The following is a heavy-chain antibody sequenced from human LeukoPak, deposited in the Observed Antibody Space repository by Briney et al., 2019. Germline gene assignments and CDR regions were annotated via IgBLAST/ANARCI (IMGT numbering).Heavy chain of an antibody. D-gene: IGHD7-27*01. CDR2: IAYNGRTQ. Sequence: GGSLRLSWVASGFTFSTYAVHWVRQAPGKGLEWVAVIAYNGRTQYYADSLKGRFTISRDNSKNTLYLQMNSLTTEDTAVYYCARDGPGLGTNAFDVWGQGTMVSVSS. V-gene: IGHV3-30*04. CDR1: GFTFSTYA. J-gene: IGHJ3*01. CDR3: ARDGPGLGTNAFDV.